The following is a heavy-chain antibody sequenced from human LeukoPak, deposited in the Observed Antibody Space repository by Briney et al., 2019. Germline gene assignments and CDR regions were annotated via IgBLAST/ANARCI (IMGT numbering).Heavy chain of an antibody. Sequence: GGSLRLSCVGSGFNFDDHAINWVRQVPGKGLEWVSNINWNGGSTGSVECAKGRFTISRDNAKNSVFLQMNSLRVEDTALYYCARDLLLGDAFDLWGQGTTVIVSS. CDR3: ARDLLLGDAFDL. D-gene: IGHD2/OR15-2a*01. J-gene: IGHJ3*01. V-gene: IGHV3-20*04. CDR1: GFNFDDHA. CDR2: INWNGGST.